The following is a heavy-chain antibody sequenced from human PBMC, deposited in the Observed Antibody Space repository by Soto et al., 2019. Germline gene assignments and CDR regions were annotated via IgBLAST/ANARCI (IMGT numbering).Heavy chain of an antibody. J-gene: IGHJ4*02. Sequence: GGSLRLSCAASGFSFSNYGMHWVRHAPGKGLEWVAAISYDGTNKYYGDSVRGRLTISRDNSKNTLYLQMSSLRADETAVYYCARDSSATGTYYADWGQGTLVTVSS. V-gene: IGHV3-30*03. CDR2: ISYDGTNK. D-gene: IGHD1-26*01. CDR1: GFSFSNYG. CDR3: ARDSSATGTYYAD.